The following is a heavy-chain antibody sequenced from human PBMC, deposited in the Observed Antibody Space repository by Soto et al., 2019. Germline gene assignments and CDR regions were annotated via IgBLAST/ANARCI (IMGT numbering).Heavy chain of an antibody. J-gene: IGHJ4*02. CDR3: ARTVGAAYYFDF. Sequence: SETLSLTCTVSGDSMTKYYWGWIRQSAGKGLEWIGRIYTSGSTNYNPSLKGRVTMSIDTSNKHFSLSLKSVTAADTAVYYCARTVGAAYYFDFWGQGALVTVSS. V-gene: IGHV4-4*07. CDR1: GDSMTKYY. CDR2: IYTSGST. D-gene: IGHD1-26*01.